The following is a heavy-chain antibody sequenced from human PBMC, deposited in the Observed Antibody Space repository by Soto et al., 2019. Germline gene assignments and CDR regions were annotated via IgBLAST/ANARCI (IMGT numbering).Heavy chain of an antibody. CDR3: ARMFGFSYGPANRGMDV. CDR1: GFTLSSYS. Sequence: QVQLVESGGGVAQPGRSLRLFCAASGFTLSSYSLHWVRQSPGKGLEWVAAISSDGTEKHYADSVKGRLTISRDNSKNTLSLQLTSLRTEDTAVYYCARMFGFSYGPANRGMDVWGQGTTVTVSS. V-gene: IGHV3-30*04. J-gene: IGHJ6*02. D-gene: IGHD5-18*01. CDR2: ISSDGTEK.